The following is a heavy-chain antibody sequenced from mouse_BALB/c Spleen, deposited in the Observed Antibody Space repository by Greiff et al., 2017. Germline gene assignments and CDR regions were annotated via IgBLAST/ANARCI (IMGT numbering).Heavy chain of an antibody. CDR3: ARDLTGTSSFAY. Sequence: VQGVESGPGLVAPSQSLSITCTVSGFSLTSYGVHWVRQPPGKGLEWLGVIWAGGSTNYNSALMSRLSISKDNSKSQVFLKMNSLQTDDTAMYYCARDLTGTSSFAYWGQGTLVTVSA. CDR2: IWAGGST. CDR1: GFSLTSYG. V-gene: IGHV2-9*02. D-gene: IGHD4-1*01. J-gene: IGHJ3*01.